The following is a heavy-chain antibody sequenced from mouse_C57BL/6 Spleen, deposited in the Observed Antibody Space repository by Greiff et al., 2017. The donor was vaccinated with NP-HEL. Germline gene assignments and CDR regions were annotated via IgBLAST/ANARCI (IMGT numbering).Heavy chain of an antibody. V-gene: IGHV14-2*01. J-gene: IGHJ1*03. D-gene: IGHD2-5*01. CDR2: IDPEDGGT. CDR3: ASYSNYVAHWYFDV. CDR1: GFNIKDYY. Sequence: EVQLQQSGAELVKPGASVKLSCTASGFNIKDYYMHWVKQRTEQGLEWIGRIDPEDGGTKYAPKFQGKATITADTSSNTAYLQLSSLTSEDTAVYYCASYSNYVAHWYFDVWGTGTTVTVSS.